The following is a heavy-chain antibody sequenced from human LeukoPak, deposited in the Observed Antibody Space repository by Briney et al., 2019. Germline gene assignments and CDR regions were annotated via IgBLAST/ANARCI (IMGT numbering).Heavy chain of an antibody. V-gene: IGHV3-23*01. D-gene: IGHD6-13*01. CDR2: ITITGSSP. CDR3: ARSSSSWSYYFNY. Sequence: VLLGGSLRLSCAASGFTFSGYAMAWVRPAPGKGLEWVSSITITGSSPSYADSVKGRFTVSRDNSKNTLYLQMNSLRAEDTAVYFCARSSSSWSYYFNYWGQGTLVTVSS. CDR1: GFTFSGYA. J-gene: IGHJ4*02.